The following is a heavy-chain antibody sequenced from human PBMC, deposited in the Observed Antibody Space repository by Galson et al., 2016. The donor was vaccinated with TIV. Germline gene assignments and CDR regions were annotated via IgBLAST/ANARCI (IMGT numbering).Heavy chain of an antibody. V-gene: IGHV1-69*05. CDR2: FIPLFGTA. J-gene: IGHJ6*02. D-gene: IGHD5-18*01. Sequence: SVKVSCTASGDTFSSYPFNWVRQAPGQGLEWVGGFIPLFGTANYAQKFQGRVTVSTDESTSTLYMEVRSLRSEDTAVYYCAKDRNTAMDTYHYYHGMDVWGQGTTVIVSS. CDR1: GDTFSSYP. CDR3: AKDRNTAMDTYHYYHGMDV.